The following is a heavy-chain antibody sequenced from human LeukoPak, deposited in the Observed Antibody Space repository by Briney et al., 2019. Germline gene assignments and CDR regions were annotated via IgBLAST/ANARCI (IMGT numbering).Heavy chain of an antibody. Sequence: SETLSLTCTVSGGSISSYYWSWIRQPPGKGLEWIGYIYYSGSTNYNPSLKSRVTISVDTSKNQFSLILSSVTAADTAVYYCARLLYYDILTGYYSSLYYFDYWGQGTLVTVSS. CDR3: ARLLYYDILTGYYSSLYYFDY. CDR2: IYYSGST. CDR1: GGSISSYY. J-gene: IGHJ4*02. V-gene: IGHV4-59*08. D-gene: IGHD3-9*01.